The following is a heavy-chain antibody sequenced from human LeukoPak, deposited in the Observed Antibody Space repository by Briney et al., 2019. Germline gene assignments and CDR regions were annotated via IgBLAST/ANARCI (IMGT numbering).Heavy chain of an antibody. Sequence: ASVKVSCKASGGTFSSYAISLVRQAPGRGLERMGRIIPIFGTAIYAQKFQGRVTITTDESTSTAYMELSSLRSEDTAVYYCARDLSPYYYDSSGYYQLNDYWGQGTLVTASS. CDR2: IIPIFGTA. V-gene: IGHV1-69*05. J-gene: IGHJ4*02. CDR3: ARDLSPYYYDSSGYYQLNDY. D-gene: IGHD3-22*01. CDR1: GGTFSSYA.